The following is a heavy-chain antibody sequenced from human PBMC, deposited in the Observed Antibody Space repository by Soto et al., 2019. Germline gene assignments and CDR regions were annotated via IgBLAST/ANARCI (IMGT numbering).Heavy chain of an antibody. CDR2: INSDGSST. V-gene: IGHV3-74*01. CDR3: ARAPAGWYPGAFDI. J-gene: IGHJ3*02. CDR1: GFTFSSYW. D-gene: IGHD6-19*01. Sequence: GGSLRLSCTASGFTFSSYWMHWVRQAPGKGLVWVSRINSDGSSTSYADSVKGRFTISRDNAKNTLYLQMNSLRAEDTAVYYCARAPAGWYPGAFDIWGQGTMATVSS.